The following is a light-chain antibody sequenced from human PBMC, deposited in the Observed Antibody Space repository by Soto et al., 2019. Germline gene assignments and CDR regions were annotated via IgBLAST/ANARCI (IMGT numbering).Light chain of an antibody. Sequence: QSVLTQPPSVSGAPRQRVTISCSGSNSNIGNNAVNWYQQLPGKAPKLLIYYDDLLPSGVSDRFSGSKSGTSASLAISGLQSEDEAGYYCSSYSSTTRWIFGGGTKLTVL. V-gene: IGLV1-36*01. CDR1: NSNIGNNA. CDR2: YDD. J-gene: IGLJ3*02. CDR3: SSYSSTTRWI.